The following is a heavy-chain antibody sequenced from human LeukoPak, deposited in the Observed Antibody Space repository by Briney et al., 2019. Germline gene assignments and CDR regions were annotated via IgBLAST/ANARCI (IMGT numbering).Heavy chain of an antibody. J-gene: IGHJ3*02. CDR3: ARVSILNLGELSEAFDI. Sequence: GGSLRLSCAASGFNVSTRYMSWIRQAPGRGLEWVSIIYSGGTINYADSVKGRFTISRDNSKNMLYLQMNSLRVDDTAVYFCARVSILNLGELSEAFDIWGQGTMVTVSS. D-gene: IGHD3-16*02. CDR1: GFNVSTRY. V-gene: IGHV3-53*01. CDR2: IYSGGTI.